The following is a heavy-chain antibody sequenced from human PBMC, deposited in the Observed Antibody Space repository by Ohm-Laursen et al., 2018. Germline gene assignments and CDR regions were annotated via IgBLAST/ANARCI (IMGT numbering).Heavy chain of an antibody. D-gene: IGHD1-14*01. CDR2: INPNSGGT. V-gene: IGHV1-2*02. CDR1: GYTFTDYH. J-gene: IGHJ6*02. Sequence: ASVKVSCKASGYTFTDYHIHWVRQAPGQGLEWMGWINPNSGGTNYAQKFQGRVTMTRDTSISTAYMELSRLRSDDTAVYYCARAESRGLDVWGQGTTVTASS. CDR3: ARAESRGLDV.